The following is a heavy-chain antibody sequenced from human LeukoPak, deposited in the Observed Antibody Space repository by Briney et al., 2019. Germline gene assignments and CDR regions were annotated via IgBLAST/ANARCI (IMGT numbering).Heavy chain of an antibody. CDR1: GFTVSSNY. CDR3: ARVGSVVKAATTYFDY. CDR2: IYSGGGT. Sequence: AGGSLRLSCAASGFTVSSNYMSWVRLAPGKGLEWVSVIYSGGGTYYADSVKGRFTISRDNSKNTLYLQMNSLRAEDTAVYYCARVGSVVKAATTYFDYWGQGTLVTVSS. J-gene: IGHJ4*02. D-gene: IGHD2-15*01. V-gene: IGHV3-66*02.